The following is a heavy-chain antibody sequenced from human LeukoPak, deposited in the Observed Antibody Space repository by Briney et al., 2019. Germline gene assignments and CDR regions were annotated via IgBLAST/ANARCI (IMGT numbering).Heavy chain of an antibody. CDR3: ARILEGYHYYMDV. V-gene: IGHV3-11*04. J-gene: IGHJ6*03. Sequence: GGSLRLSCAASGLTFSDYYMSWIRQAPGKGLQWVSYIGTGGSITYYADSVKGQFTISRDNAKNSLYLQMNSLRVEDTAVYYCARILEGYHYYMDVWGKGTTVTVSS. CDR2: IGTGGSIT. CDR1: GLTFSDYY.